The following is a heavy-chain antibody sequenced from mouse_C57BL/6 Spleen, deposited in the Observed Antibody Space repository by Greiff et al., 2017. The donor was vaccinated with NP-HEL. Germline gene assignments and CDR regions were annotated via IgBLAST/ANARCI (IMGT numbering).Heavy chain of an antibody. CDR3: TYYSNYDAMDY. J-gene: IGHJ4*01. V-gene: IGHV1-15*01. CDR1: GYTFTDYE. D-gene: IGHD2-5*01. CDR2: IDPETGGT. Sequence: QVQLQQSGAELVRPGASVTLSCKASGYTFTDYEMHWVKQTPVHGLEWIGAIDPETGGTAYNQKFKGKAILTADKSSSTAYMELRSLTSEDSAVYYCTYYSNYDAMDYWGQGTSVTVSS.